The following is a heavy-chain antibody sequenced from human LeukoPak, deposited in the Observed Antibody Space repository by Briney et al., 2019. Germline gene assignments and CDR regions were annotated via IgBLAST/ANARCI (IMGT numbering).Heavy chain of an antibody. Sequence: PSQTLSLTCTVSGGSISSGSYYWSWIRRPAGKGLEWIGRIYTSGSTNYNPSLKSRVTISVDTSKNQFSLKLSSVTAADTAVYYCARANYYGSGSYDYWGQGTLVTVSS. D-gene: IGHD3-10*01. CDR1: GGSISSGSYY. J-gene: IGHJ4*02. CDR2: IYTSGST. V-gene: IGHV4-61*02. CDR3: ARANYYGSGSYDY.